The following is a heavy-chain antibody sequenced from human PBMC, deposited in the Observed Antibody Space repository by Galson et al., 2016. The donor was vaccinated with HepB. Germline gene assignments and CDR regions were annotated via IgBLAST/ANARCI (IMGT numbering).Heavy chain of an antibody. J-gene: IGHJ4*02. Sequence: SLRLSCAASGFTFSSYWMSWVRQAPGKRLECVANIKQDGSEQYYVDSVKGRFTISRDNAKKSLYLQMNSLRAEDTAVYYCARKGGIYSPWDYWGQGTLVTVSS. D-gene: IGHD3-10*01. CDR2: IKQDGSEQ. CDR1: GFTFSSYW. V-gene: IGHV3-7*05. CDR3: ARKGGIYSPWDY.